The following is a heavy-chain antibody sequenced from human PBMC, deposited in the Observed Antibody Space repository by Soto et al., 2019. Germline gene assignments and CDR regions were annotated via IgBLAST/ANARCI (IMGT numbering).Heavy chain of an antibody. CDR2: ITPIFETA. Sequence: QVQLVQSGAEMKKPGSSVKVSCKVSGDSFSSYAISWVRQAPGEGLEWVGGITPIFETANYAQNFQGRVTIASFESTTTSYLEVARQSPQDTAVFYCAASDSSSWQHDYWGQGTLITVSS. J-gene: IGHJ4*02. CDR3: AASDSSSWQHDY. D-gene: IGHD6-13*01. V-gene: IGHV1-69*01. CDR1: GDSFSSYA.